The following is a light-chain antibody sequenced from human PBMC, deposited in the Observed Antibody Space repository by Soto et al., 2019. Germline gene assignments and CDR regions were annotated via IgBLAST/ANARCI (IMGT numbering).Light chain of an antibody. Sequence: SYVLTQRPSVSVAPEKTARITCAGDNIGDKAVHWFQQRPGQAPLLVIYYDFERPSGIPDRFSGSNSGNTATLTISRVEAGDEADYFCQVWDTTLAQPIFGGGTKLTVL. CDR2: YDF. V-gene: IGLV3-21*04. CDR1: NIGDKA. CDR3: QVWDTTLAQPI. J-gene: IGLJ2*01.